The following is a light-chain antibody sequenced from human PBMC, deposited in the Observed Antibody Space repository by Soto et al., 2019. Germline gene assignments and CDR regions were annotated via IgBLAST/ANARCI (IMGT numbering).Light chain of an antibody. CDR2: GAS. CDR1: QSISSNS. J-gene: IGKJ5*01. CDR3: QQYGSSPRIT. V-gene: IGKV3-20*01. Sequence: EMVLTQSPGTLSLSPGERATLSCRASQSISSNSLAWYQQKPGQAHRLFIYGASSRATGIPDRFSGSGSGTHFTLTISRLEPEDFALYYCQQYGSSPRITFGQGTRLEIK.